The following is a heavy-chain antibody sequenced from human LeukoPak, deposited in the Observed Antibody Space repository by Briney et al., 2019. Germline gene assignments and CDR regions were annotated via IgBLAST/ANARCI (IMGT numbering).Heavy chain of an antibody. D-gene: IGHD3-10*01. CDR1: GYTFTGYY. J-gene: IGHJ4*02. V-gene: IGHV1-2*06. CDR2: INPNSGGT. CDR3: ARGITMVRGVHFDY. Sequence: ASVKVSCKASGYTFTGYYMHWVRQAPGQGLEWMGRINPNSGGTNYAQKFQGRVTMTRDTSISTAYMELSRLRSDDTAVYYCARGITMVRGVHFDYWGQGTLVTVSS.